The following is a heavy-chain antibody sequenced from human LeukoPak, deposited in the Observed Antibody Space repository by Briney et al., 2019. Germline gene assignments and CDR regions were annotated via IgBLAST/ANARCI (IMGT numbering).Heavy chain of an antibody. CDR1: LLTFSNYA. CDR3: AKSSSGWVANTLLYYYGMDV. D-gene: IGHD3-10*01. J-gene: IGHJ6*02. Sequence: AGALTLSCAASLLTFSNYAMSWVRQAPGKGREWVSAISGSGGSTYYADSVKGRFTISIDNSNNTLYLQMNTPRAEYTGVYYCAKSSSGWVANTLLYYYGMDVWGQGTTVTVSS. V-gene: IGHV3-23*01. CDR2: ISGSGGST.